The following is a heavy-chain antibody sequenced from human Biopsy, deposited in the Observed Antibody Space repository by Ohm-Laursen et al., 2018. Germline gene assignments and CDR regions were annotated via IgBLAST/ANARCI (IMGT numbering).Heavy chain of an antibody. Sequence: ALVKVSCKVSGGSFSDYGLSWVRQAPGRGLEWMGRVIPISNTANYAQNFQDRLTITADRSTNTAYMELNSLRSEDTAVYFCATLTEDYGASPDSWGQGTLVTVSS. CDR2: VIPISNTA. CDR3: ATLTEDYGASPDS. J-gene: IGHJ4*02. D-gene: IGHD4-17*01. CDR1: GGSFSDYG. V-gene: IGHV1-69*06.